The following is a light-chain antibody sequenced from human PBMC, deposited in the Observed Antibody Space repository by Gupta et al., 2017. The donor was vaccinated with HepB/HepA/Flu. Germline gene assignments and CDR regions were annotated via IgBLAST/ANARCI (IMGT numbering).Light chain of an antibody. Sequence: SYVLTQPPSVSVAPGETSRITCGGNNIGTKTVQWYQKKPGQSPVLVIAEERDRPSGIPEQLSCYNAGNTANPTIKSVAAGDEADYYGQVWDSDREQVVFGGGTKLTVL. J-gene: IGLJ2*01. CDR1: NIGTKT. CDR2: EER. V-gene: IGLV3-21*04. CDR3: QVWDSDREQVV.